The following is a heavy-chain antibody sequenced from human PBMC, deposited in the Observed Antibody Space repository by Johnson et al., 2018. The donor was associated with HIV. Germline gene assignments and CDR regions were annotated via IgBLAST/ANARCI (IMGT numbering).Heavy chain of an antibody. V-gene: IGHV3-13*01. J-gene: IGHJ3*02. Sequence: VKLVESGGGLVQPGGSLRLSCAVSGFTFSNYDMHWVRQGSGKGLEWVSGIGTAGDTYYPASAKGRFTISRENAKNSLYLQMKSLRAGDTAVYYCVRARGYSLAFDIWGQGTMVTVSS. D-gene: IGHD2-21*01. CDR2: IGTAGDT. CDR1: GFTFSNYD. CDR3: VRARGYSLAFDI.